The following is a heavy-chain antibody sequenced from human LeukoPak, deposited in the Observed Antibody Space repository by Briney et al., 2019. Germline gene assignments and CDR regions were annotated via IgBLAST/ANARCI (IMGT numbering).Heavy chain of an antibody. D-gene: IGHD1-26*01. CDR2: IRSKAYGGTT. V-gene: IGHV3-49*04. CDR3: TRAGFYSGSYSFDY. J-gene: IGHJ4*02. Sequence: TGGSLRLSCAASGFTFSSYAMSWVRQAPGKGLEWVGFIRSKAYGGTTEYAASVKGRFTISRDDSKSIAYLQMNSLKTEDTAVYYCTRAGFYSGSYSFDYWGQGTLVTVSS. CDR1: GFTFSSYA.